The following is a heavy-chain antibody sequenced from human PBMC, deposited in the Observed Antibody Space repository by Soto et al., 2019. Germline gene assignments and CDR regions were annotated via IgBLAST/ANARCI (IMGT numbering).Heavy chain of an antibody. Sequence: GASVKVSCKASGGTFSSYAISWVRQAPGQGLEWMGGIIPIFGTANYAQKFQGRVTITADESTSTAYMELSSLRSEDTAVYYFARDRPPYYYGSGSYYYGMDVWGQGTTVTVSS. CDR1: GGTFSSYA. CDR3: ARDRPPYYYGSGSYYYGMDV. V-gene: IGHV1-69*13. J-gene: IGHJ6*02. D-gene: IGHD3-10*01. CDR2: IIPIFGTA.